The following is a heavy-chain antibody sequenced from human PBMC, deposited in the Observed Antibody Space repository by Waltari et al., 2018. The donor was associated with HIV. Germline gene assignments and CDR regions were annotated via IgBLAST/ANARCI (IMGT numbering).Heavy chain of an antibody. J-gene: IGHJ5*02. V-gene: IGHV4-59*01. CDR1: GASISSYY. CDR3: ARGANWFDP. CDR2: TFYRGRP. Sequence: QLQLQASGPGVVDPSETLSLACTLSGASISSYYWTWIRQPPGKGLDWIGYTFYRGRPNYNPSLKSRVTIAVDTAKNQLTLKLTSVTAADTAVYYCARGANWFDPWGQGTLVTVSS.